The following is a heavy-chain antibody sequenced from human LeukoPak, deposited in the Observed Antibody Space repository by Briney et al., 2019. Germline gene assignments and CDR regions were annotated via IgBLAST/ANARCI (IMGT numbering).Heavy chain of an antibody. CDR1: GGSISSGSYY. CDR3: AREQWQEGWFDP. D-gene: IGHD6-19*01. Sequence: SSETLSLTCTVSGGSISSGSYYWNWIRQSPSRGLEWLGRTYFRSKWYNDYAVSVKRRIIIDPDTSKNQFSLQLSSVTPEDTAVYYCAREQWQEGWFDPWGQGTLVTVSS. V-gene: IGHV6-1*01. J-gene: IGHJ5*02. CDR2: TYFRSKWYN.